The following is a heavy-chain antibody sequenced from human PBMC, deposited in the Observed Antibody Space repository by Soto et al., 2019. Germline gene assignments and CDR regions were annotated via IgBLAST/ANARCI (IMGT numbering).Heavy chain of an antibody. J-gene: IGHJ4*02. Sequence: QVQLQESGPGLVKPSETLSLTCNVFGDSVSSAAKAWTWVRQPPGKGLEWIAYMYYSGRTEYNLSLGGRACMSIEASNNQFSLRLYSVPAAVTAVCYCARDRPAVAADYWSRGTLGTVSS. CDR2: MYYSGRT. CDR1: GDSVSSAAKA. CDR3: ARDRPAVAADY. V-gene: IGHV4-61*08. D-gene: IGHD2-15*01.